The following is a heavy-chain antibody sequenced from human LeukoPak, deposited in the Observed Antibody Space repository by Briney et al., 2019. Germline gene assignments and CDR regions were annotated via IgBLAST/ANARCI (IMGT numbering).Heavy chain of an antibody. CDR2: ISSSSSYI. D-gene: IGHD2-21*01. CDR3: AREGARDYVLEGMDV. Sequence: GGSLRLSCAASGFTFSSYSINWVRQAPGKGLEWVSSISSSSSYIYYADSVKGRFTISRDNAKNSLYLQMNSLRAEDTAVYYRAREGARDYVLEGMDVWGQGTTVTVSS. V-gene: IGHV3-21*01. J-gene: IGHJ6*02. CDR1: GFTFSSYS.